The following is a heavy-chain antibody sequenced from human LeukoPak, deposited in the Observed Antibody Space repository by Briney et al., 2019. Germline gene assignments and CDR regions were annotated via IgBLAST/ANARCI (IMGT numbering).Heavy chain of an antibody. Sequence: GGSLRLSCAASGFTFNDYWMSWVRQSPEKGLEWVANIKQDGSEKYYVDSVKGRFTISRDNAKNSLYLQMNSLRADDTAVYYCARDKIVGPTTLDYWGQGTLVTVSS. CDR1: GFTFNDYW. CDR2: IKQDGSEK. V-gene: IGHV3-7*01. J-gene: IGHJ4*02. CDR3: ARDKIVGPTTLDY. D-gene: IGHD1-26*01.